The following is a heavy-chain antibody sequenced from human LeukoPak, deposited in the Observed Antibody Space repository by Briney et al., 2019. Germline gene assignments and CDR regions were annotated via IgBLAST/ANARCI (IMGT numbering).Heavy chain of an antibody. CDR1: RFTLSSHG. CDR3: AKXGXCSXDCYGGLFEH. CDR2: VWSDGSNK. V-gene: IGHV3-30*02. D-gene: IGHD2-2*01. Sequence: PGGSLRLSCAASRFTLSSHGMHWVRQAPGKGLEWVAFVWSDGSNKDYADSVKGRFTISRDNFKTTLYMQMDSLTPEDAAVYYCAKXGXCSXDCYGGLFEHWGQETLVTVSS. J-gene: IGHJ4*02.